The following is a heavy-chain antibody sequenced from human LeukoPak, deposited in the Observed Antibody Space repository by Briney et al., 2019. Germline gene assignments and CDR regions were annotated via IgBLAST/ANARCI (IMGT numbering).Heavy chain of an antibody. CDR1: GGTFSSYA. CDR3: ARGRRKQRYFEG. CDR2: IIPIFGTA. V-gene: IGHV1-69*01. J-gene: IGHJ4*02. D-gene: IGHD3-9*01. Sequence: SVKVSCKASGGTFSSYAISGVRQAPGQGLEWMGGIIPIFGTANYAQKFQGRVTITADESTSTAYMELSSLRSEDTAVYYCARGRRKQRYFEGWGQGTLVTVSS.